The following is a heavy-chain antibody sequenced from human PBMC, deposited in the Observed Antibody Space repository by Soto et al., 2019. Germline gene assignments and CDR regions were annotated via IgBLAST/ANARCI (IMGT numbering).Heavy chain of an antibody. D-gene: IGHD3-10*01. J-gene: IGHJ4*02. V-gene: IGHV1-46*01. CDR1: GYTFTSNY. Sequence: ASVKVSCKASGYTFTSNYRQWVRQAPGQGLEWMGIINPSGGSTSYAQKFQGRVTMTEDTSTDTAYMELSSLRSEDTAVYYCAMRYGSGSYYYWGQGTLVTSPQ. CDR2: INPSGGST. CDR3: AMRYGSGSYYY.